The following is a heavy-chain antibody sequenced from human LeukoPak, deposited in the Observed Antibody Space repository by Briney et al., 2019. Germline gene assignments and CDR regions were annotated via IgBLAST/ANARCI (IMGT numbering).Heavy chain of an antibody. D-gene: IGHD4-17*01. CDR3: ARDRDSYGDTHFDY. CDR2: ISSSGSTT. J-gene: IGHJ4*02. CDR1: GFTSSSFE. V-gene: IGHV3-48*03. Sequence: GRTLRLSSAASGFTSSSFEINCGRGAPGTGRRGCSYISSSGSTTYYAGSVKGRFTITRDNAKNSLYLQMNSLRAEDTAVYYCARDRDSYGDTHFDYWGQGTLVTVS.